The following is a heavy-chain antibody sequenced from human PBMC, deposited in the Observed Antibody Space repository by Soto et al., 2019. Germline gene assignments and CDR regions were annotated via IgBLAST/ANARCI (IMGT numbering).Heavy chain of an antibody. CDR1: GFFFEDYA. Sequence: PGGSLRLSCAASGFFFEDYAMHWVRQAPGKGLEWASAISWNSGNIGYADSVKGRFTISRDNAKNSLYLQMNSLRTEDTAFYFCAKDMRSSQGGSYAAELWGQGTLVTVSS. D-gene: IGHD3-10*01. CDR3: AKDMRSSQGGSYAAEL. V-gene: IGHV3-9*01. CDR2: ISWNSGNI. J-gene: IGHJ4*02.